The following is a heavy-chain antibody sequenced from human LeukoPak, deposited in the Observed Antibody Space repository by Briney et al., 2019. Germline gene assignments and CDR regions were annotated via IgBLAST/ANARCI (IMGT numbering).Heavy chain of an antibody. J-gene: IGHJ4*02. CDR3: ARVSDYYDTSGPFDY. CDR2: ISFSGST. D-gene: IGHD3-22*01. CDR1: GFSISYGYY. Sequence: SETLSLTCSVSGFSISYGYYWGWIRQPAGKGLEWIGRISFSGSTKYNPSLKSRATISLDTSKNQFSLKLNSVTAADTAVYYCARVSDYYDTSGPFDYWGQGTLVTVSS. V-gene: IGHV4-38-2*02.